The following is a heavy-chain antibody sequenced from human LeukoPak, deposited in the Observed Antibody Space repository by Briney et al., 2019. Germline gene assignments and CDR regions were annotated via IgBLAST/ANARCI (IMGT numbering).Heavy chain of an antibody. CDR1: GYTFTGYY. Sequence: ASVKVSCKASGYTFTGYYMHWVRQAPGQGLEWMGWINPNSGGTNYAQKFQGRVTVTRDTSISTAYMELSRLRSDDTAVYYCARVQGTVLRFLEWLNYFDYWGQGTLVTVSS. CDR3: ARVQGTVLRFLEWLNYFDY. V-gene: IGHV1-2*02. J-gene: IGHJ4*02. D-gene: IGHD3-3*01. CDR2: INPNSGGT.